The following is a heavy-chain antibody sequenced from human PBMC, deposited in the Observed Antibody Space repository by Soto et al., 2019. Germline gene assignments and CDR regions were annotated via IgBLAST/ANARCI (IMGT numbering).Heavy chain of an antibody. J-gene: IGHJ5*02. CDR1: GGSMSSYY. CDR3: ARGGSSWPGVWFDP. D-gene: IGHD6-13*01. Sequence: SATLPLTCTGSGGSMSSYYWSWIRQPTGKGLEWIGYIYYSGSTNYNPSLKSRVTISVDTSKNQFSLKLSSVTAADTAVYYCARGGSSWPGVWFDPWGQGTLVTVSS. CDR2: IYYSGST. V-gene: IGHV4-59*01.